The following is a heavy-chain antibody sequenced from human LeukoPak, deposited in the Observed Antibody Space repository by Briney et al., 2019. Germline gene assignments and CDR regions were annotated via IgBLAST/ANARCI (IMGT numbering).Heavy chain of an antibody. CDR3: ARNYYDTKKPWD. CDR2: INHSGST. CDR1: GGSFSGYY. V-gene: IGHV4-34*01. J-gene: IGHJ4*02. D-gene: IGHD3-22*01. Sequence: SETLSLTCAVYGGSFSGYYWSWIRQPPGKGLEWIGEINHSGSTNYNPSLKSRVTISVDTSKNQFSLKLSSVTAADTAVYFCARNYYDTKKPWDWSQGTLVTVSA.